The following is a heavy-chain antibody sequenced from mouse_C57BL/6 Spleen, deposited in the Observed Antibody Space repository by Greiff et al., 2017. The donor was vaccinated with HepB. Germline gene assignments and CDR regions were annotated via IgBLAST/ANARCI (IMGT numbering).Heavy chain of an antibody. CDR2: IDPENGDT. CDR3: TTDTVVPYYFDY. CDR1: GFNIKDDY. J-gene: IGHJ2*01. Sequence: VHVKQSGAELVRPGASVKLSCTASGFNIKDDYMHWVKQRPEQGLEWIGWIDPENGDTEYASKFQGKATITADTSSNTAYLQLSSLTSEDTAVYYCTTDTVVPYYFDYWGQGTTLTVSS. D-gene: IGHD1-1*01. V-gene: IGHV14-4*01.